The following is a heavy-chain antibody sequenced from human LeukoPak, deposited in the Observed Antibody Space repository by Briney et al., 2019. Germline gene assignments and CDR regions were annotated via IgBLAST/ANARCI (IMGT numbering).Heavy chain of an antibody. CDR1: GFTFSSYG. CDR2: IRYDGSNK. D-gene: IGHD2-2*01. J-gene: IGHJ4*02. V-gene: IGHV3-30*02. CDR3: AKDGCSSTSCSLID. Sequence: AGGSLRLSCAASGFTFSSYGMHWVRQAPGKGLEGVAFIRYDGSNKYYADSVKGRFTISRDNSKNTLYLQMNSLRAEDTAVYYCAKDGCSSTSCSLIDWGQGTLVTVSS.